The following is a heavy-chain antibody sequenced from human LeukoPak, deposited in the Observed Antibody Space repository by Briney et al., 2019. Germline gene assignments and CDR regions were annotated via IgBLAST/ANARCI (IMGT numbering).Heavy chain of an antibody. V-gene: IGHV4-39*01. CDR3: ARHDPGGSEQQPDY. CDR1: GGSISSSSYY. J-gene: IGHJ4*02. Sequence: PSETLSLTCTVSGGSISSSSYYWGWIRQPPGKGLEWIGSIYYSGSTNYNPSLKSRVTISVDTSKNQFSLKLSSVTAADTAVYYCARHDPGGSEQQPDYWGQGTLVTVSS. CDR2: IYYSGST. D-gene: IGHD6-13*01.